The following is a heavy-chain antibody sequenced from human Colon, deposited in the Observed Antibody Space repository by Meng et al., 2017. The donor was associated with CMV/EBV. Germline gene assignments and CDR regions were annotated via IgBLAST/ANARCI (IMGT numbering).Heavy chain of an antibody. V-gene: IGHV3-21*01. CDR1: GFTFSSYS. D-gene: IGHD6-19*01. CDR2: ISSSSSYI. Sequence: GSSLRPSCAASGFTFSSYSMTWSRQAPGKGLEWVSSISSSSSYIYYADSGKGRFTISRDNAKNSLYLQMNSVRAEDTAVYDCASYSSYYYGMDVWGQGTTVTVSS. CDR3: ASYSSYYYGMDV. J-gene: IGHJ6*02.